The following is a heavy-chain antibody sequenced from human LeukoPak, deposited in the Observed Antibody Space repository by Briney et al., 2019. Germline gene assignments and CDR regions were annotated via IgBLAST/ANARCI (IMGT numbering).Heavy chain of an antibody. V-gene: IGHV3-21*01. Sequence: GGSLRLSCAASGFTFSSYSMNWVRQAPGKGLEWASSISSSSSYIYYADSVKGRFTISRDNAKNSPYLQMNSLRAEDTAVYYCAREVDIVVVPAAPSDAFDIWGQGTMVTVSS. J-gene: IGHJ3*02. CDR3: AREVDIVVVPAAPSDAFDI. CDR2: ISSSSSYI. D-gene: IGHD2-2*01. CDR1: GFTFSSYS.